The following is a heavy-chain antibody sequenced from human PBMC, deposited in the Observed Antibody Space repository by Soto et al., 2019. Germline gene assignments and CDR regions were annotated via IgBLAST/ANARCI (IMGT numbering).Heavy chain of an antibody. CDR1: GFTFSSYG. V-gene: IGHV3-30*18. Sequence: LRLSCAASGFTFSSYGMHWVRQAPGKGLEWVAVISKDGSTKYDADSVKGRFTISRDNSKNTLYLQMNSLRAEDTAVYYCAKETHSSGYGSYFDYWGQGTLVTVSS. CDR2: ISKDGSTK. D-gene: IGHD3-22*01. CDR3: AKETHSSGYGSYFDY. J-gene: IGHJ4*02.